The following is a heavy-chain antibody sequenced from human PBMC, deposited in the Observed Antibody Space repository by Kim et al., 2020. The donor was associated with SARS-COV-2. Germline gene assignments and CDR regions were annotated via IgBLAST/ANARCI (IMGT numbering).Heavy chain of an antibody. CDR2: INAGNGNT. CDR1: GYTFTSYA. J-gene: IGHJ4*02. CDR3: ARDPSLDLPHIAARPGGDY. Sequence: ASVKVSCKASGYTFTSYAMHWVRQAPGQRLEWMGWINAGNGNTKYSQKFQGRVTITRDTSASTAYMELSSLRSEDTAVYYCARDPSLDLPHIAARPGGDYWGQGTLVTVSS. V-gene: IGHV1-3*01. D-gene: IGHD6-6*01.